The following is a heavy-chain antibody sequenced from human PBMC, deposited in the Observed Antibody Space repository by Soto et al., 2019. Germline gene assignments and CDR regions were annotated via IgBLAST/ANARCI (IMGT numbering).Heavy chain of an antibody. CDR3: AQTPLDGDIVVVPAAIATSFAY. CDR2: IYWNDDK. J-gene: IGHJ4*02. Sequence: QITLKETGPTLVEPTQTLTLTCTFSGFSLSTSGVGVGWIRQPPGKALEWLALIYWNDDKRYSPSLKSRLTITKDTSKNQVVLTMTNMDPVDTATYYCAQTPLDGDIVVVPAAIATSFAYWGQGTLVTVSS. V-gene: IGHV2-5*01. D-gene: IGHD2-2*01. CDR1: GFSLSTSGVG.